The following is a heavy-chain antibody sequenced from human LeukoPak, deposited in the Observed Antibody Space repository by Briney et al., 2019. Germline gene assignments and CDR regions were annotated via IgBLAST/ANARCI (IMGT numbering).Heavy chain of an antibody. Sequence: ASVKISCKASGYTFTDYYMHWVQQAPGKGLEWMGRVDPEDGETIYAQKLQGRVTMTTDTSTSTAYMELRSLRSDDTAVYYCARCTVTPSYWYFDLWGRGTLVTVSS. J-gene: IGHJ2*01. V-gene: IGHV1-69-2*01. D-gene: IGHD4-17*01. CDR2: VDPEDGET. CDR1: GYTFTDYY. CDR3: ARCTVTPSYWYFDL.